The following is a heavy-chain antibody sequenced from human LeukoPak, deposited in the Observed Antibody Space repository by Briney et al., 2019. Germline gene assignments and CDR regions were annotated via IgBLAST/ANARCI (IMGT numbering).Heavy chain of an antibody. J-gene: IGHJ5*02. V-gene: IGHV1-18*01. CDR1: SYTFTNYA. Sequence: ASVKVSCKASSYTFTNYAFTWVRQAPGQGLEWMGWISAYNGNTNYAQKLQGRVTMTTDTSTSTAYMELRSLRSDDTAVYYCARDRTIVYCGGDCYPGPNWFDPWGQGTLVTVSS. CDR3: ARDRTIVYCGGDCYPGPNWFDP. CDR2: ISAYNGNT. D-gene: IGHD2-21*02.